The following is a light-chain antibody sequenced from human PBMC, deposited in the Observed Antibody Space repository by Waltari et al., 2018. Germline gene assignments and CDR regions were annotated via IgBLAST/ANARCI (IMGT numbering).Light chain of an antibody. CDR2: KAS. CDR1: QSINKW. V-gene: IGKV1-5*03. CDR3: QHYSTYSKA. Sequence: DVRMPQSPSTLSASVGDRVTITCRASQSINKWVAWYQQKPGKAPKLLIYKASSLESGVPSRFSGSGSGTDFTLTISSLQTDDFATYYCQHYSTYSKAFGQGTKLE. J-gene: IGKJ2*01.